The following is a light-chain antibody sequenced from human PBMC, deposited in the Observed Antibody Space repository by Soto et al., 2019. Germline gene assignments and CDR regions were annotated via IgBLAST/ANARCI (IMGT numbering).Light chain of an antibody. CDR1: PSISTD. CDR3: QQDHNWPLT. V-gene: IGKV3-15*01. J-gene: IGKJ2*01. Sequence: ITQSPATRSVSPGERATPSCSSSPSISTDLAWYQQKPGQPPRLLIYSASTRATGVTARFTGSGSGSEFTLTISGLQSEDFAVYYCQQDHNWPLTFGQGTRLEIK. CDR2: SAS.